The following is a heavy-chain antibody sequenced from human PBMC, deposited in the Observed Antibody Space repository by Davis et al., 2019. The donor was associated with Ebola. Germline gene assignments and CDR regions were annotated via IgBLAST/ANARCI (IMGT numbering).Heavy chain of an antibody. CDR1: GYTYTRYG. CDR3: SRSYYDLWSSYATLYGMDV. Sequence: ASAKVSCKASGYTYTRYGISWVRQAPGQGLEWMGWISAYNGNTNYAQKLQGRVTMTTDTSTNKAYMELRSLRSDDTAVYYWSRSYYDLWSSYATLYGMDVWGQGTTVSVSS. CDR2: ISAYNGNT. J-gene: IGHJ6*02. D-gene: IGHD3-3*01. V-gene: IGHV1-18*01.